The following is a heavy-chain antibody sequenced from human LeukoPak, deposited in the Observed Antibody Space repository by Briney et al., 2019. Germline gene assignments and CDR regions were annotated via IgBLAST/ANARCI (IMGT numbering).Heavy chain of an antibody. J-gene: IGHJ4*02. D-gene: IGHD3-22*01. CDR2: IKSKTDGGTT. V-gene: IGHV3-15*01. Sequence: GGSLRLSCAASGFTVSSNYMSWVRQAPGKGLEWVGRIKSKTDGGTTDYPAPVKGRFTISRDDSKNTLFLQMNSLKTEDTAVYFCTTDSYFYNSQFDFWGQGTPVTVSS. CDR3: TTDSYFYNSQFDF. CDR1: GFTVSSNY.